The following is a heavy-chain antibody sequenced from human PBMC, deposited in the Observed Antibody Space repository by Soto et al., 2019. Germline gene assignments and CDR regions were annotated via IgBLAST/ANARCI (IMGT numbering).Heavy chain of an antibody. J-gene: IGHJ4*02. CDR1: GGSISSYY. D-gene: IGHD3-3*01. CDR2: IYYSGST. Sequence: SETLSLTCTVSGGSISSYYWSWIRQPPGKGLEWIGYIYYSGSTNYNPSLKSRVTISVDTSKNQFSLKLSSVTAADTAVYYCARLKNDFWSGYYSYYFDYWGQGTLVTVSS. CDR3: ARLKNDFWSGYYSYYFDY. V-gene: IGHV4-59*08.